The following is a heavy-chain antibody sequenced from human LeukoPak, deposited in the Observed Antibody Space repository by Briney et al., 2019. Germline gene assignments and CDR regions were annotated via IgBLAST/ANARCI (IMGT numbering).Heavy chain of an antibody. CDR1: GFTFSSYS. J-gene: IGHJ4*02. CDR3: AKDPIGSSYYGGDS. V-gene: IGHV3-23*01. CDR2: ISGDGGST. D-gene: IGHD6-13*01. Sequence: GGSLRLSCAASGFTFSSYSMNWVRQAPGKGLEWVSTISGDGGSTYYADSVKGRFTISRDNSKNTLYLQMNSLRAEDTAVYYCAKDPIGSSYYGGDSWGQGTLVTVFS.